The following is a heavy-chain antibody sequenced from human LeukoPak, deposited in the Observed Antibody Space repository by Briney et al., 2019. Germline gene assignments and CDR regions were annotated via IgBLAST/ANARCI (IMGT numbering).Heavy chain of an antibody. J-gene: IGHJ4*02. CDR3: ARDEAGATGSFDY. CDR2: IGTGGRSI. CDR1: GFTFSNYE. V-gene: IGHV3-48*03. Sequence: GGSLRLSCATSGFTFSNYEMNWVRQAPGKGLEWLSYIGTGGRSIYYADSVKGRFTISRDDVKNSLDLQMDSLRAEDTAVYYCARDEAGATGSFDYWGQGAQVTASS. D-gene: IGHD1-26*01.